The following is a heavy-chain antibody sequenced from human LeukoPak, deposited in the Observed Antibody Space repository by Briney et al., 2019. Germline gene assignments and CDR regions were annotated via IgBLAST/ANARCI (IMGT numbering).Heavy chain of an antibody. CDR2: IYYSGSL. D-gene: IGHD1-26*01. J-gene: IGHJ4*02. Sequence: SSETLSLTCTVSGDSISGYYWSWIRQSPGKGLEWIGNIYYSGSLNYNPSLKSRVSISLDMSKNQFSLRPNSVTAADTAVYYCARGGSYFGYWGQGTLVTVSS. V-gene: IGHV4-59*01. CDR1: GDSISGYY. CDR3: ARGGSYFGY.